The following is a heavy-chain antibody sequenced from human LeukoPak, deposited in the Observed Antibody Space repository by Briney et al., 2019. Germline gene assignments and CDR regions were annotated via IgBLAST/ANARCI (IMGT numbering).Heavy chain of an antibody. CDR2: INPNSGGT. D-gene: IGHD6-13*01. CDR3: ARDPVAADENFDY. J-gene: IGHJ4*02. Sequence: ASVKVSCKASGYTFTGYYMHWVRQAPGQGLEWMGWINPNSGGTNYAQKFQGRVTMTRDTSISTAYMELSRLRSDDTAVYYCARDPVAADENFDYWGQGTLVTVSS. CDR1: GYTFTGYY. V-gene: IGHV1-2*02.